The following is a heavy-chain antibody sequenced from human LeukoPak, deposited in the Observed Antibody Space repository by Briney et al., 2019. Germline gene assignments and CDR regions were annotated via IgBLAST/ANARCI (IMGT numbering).Heavy chain of an antibody. CDR1: GGSISSGGYY. D-gene: IGHD5-18*01. CDR3: ARHDAGGYSYGFDY. Sequence: SETLSLTCTVSGGSISSGGYYWSWIRQHPGKGLEWIGYIYYSGSTYYNPSLKSRVTISVDTSKNQLSLKLSSVTAAETAVYYCARHDAGGYSYGFDYWGQGTLVIVSS. V-gene: IGHV4-39*01. J-gene: IGHJ4*02. CDR2: IYYSGST.